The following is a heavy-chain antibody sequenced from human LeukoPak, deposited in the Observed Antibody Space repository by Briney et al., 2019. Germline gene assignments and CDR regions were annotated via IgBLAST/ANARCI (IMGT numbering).Heavy chain of an antibody. V-gene: IGHV3-21*01. Sequence: KPGGSLRLSCAASGFTFSSYSMNWVRQAPGKGLEWVSSISSSSSYIYYADSVKGRFTISRDNAKNSLYLQMNSLRAEDTAVYYCARALGQGGIAVAGIDYWGQGTLVTVSS. CDR3: ARALGQGGIAVAGIDY. D-gene: IGHD6-19*01. CDR1: GFTFSSYS. J-gene: IGHJ4*02. CDR2: ISSSSSYI.